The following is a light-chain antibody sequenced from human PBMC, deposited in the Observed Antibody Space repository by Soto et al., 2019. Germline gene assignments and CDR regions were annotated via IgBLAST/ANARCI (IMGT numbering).Light chain of an antibody. CDR1: SSDVGGYNY. Sequence: QSALTQPRSVSGSPGQSVTYSCTGTSSDVGGYNYVSWYQQHPGKAPKLMIYDVSKRPSGVPDRFSGSKSGNTASLTISGLQAEDEADYYCCSYAGSYYVFGTETKVTVL. CDR3: CSYAGSYYV. J-gene: IGLJ1*01. V-gene: IGLV2-11*01. CDR2: DVS.